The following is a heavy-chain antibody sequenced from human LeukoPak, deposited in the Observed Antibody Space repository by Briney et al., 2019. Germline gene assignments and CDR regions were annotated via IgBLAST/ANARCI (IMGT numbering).Heavy chain of an antibody. J-gene: IGHJ4*02. V-gene: IGHV1-69-2*01. CDR3: AARMRF. CDR2: IDPEDGAT. Sequence: ASVKVSCKTSGYTFIDSLIHWMQQAPGKGFEWMGLIDPEDGATEYAERFQGRVTITADRSTDTAYLELTSLRSDDTAVYFCAARMRFWGQGTRVTVSS. CDR1: GYTFIDSL. D-gene: IGHD2/OR15-2a*01.